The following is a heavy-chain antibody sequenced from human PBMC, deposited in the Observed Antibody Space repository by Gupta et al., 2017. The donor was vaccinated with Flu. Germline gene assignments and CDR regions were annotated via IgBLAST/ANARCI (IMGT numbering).Heavy chain of an antibody. Sequence: QVQLVESGGGVVQPGRSLRLSCAAPGFMFNIYGMHWVRQAPGKGLEWMAVISYDGSNKYYADSVKGRFTVSRDNSKNTLFLQMNNLRVEDTAVYFCAKDHYDFWTGPDYFDYWGQGTLVTVSS. CDR2: ISYDGSNK. CDR1: GFMFNIYG. J-gene: IGHJ4*02. D-gene: IGHD3-3*01. V-gene: IGHV3-30*18. CDR3: AKDHYDFWTGPDYFDY.